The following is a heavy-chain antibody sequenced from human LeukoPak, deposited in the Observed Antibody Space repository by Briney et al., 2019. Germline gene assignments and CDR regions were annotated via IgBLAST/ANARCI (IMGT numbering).Heavy chain of an antibody. V-gene: IGHV3-15*01. J-gene: IGHJ4*02. CDR1: GFTVSNAW. CDR3: TILQKWWYFDN. Sequence: GGSLRLSCAVSGFTVSNAWMSWVRQAPGKGLEWVGHIKSKTDTGTTDYAAPVKGRFTISTDDSKNTLYLQMSSLTTEDTALYYCTILQKWWYFDNWGQGTLVTVSS. D-gene: IGHD2-15*01. CDR2: IKSKTDTGTT.